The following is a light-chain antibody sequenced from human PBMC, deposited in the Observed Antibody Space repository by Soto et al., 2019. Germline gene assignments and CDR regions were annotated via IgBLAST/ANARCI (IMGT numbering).Light chain of an antibody. CDR1: SSDVGGYNY. CDR2: DVS. V-gene: IGLV2-14*01. Sequence: QSALTQPASVSGSPGQSITISCTGTSSDVGGYNYVSWYQQHPGKAPKLMIYDVSNRPSGVSNRFSGSKSGNTASLTISGLQAEDEADYYCNSYTSSSTHLVFGGGTKRTVL. CDR3: NSYTSSSTHLV. J-gene: IGLJ2*01.